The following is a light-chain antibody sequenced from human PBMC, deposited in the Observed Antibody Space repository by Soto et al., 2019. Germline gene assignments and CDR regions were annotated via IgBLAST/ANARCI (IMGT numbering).Light chain of an antibody. CDR3: TSHAGSNNYV. Sequence: SALTQPPSPSGSPGQSVTISCTGTSSDVGGYNYVSWYQQHPGKAPKLIISEVSKRPSGVPDRFSGSKSGNTASLTVSGLQAEDEADYYCTSHAGSNNYVFGTGTKLTVL. J-gene: IGLJ1*01. CDR1: SSDVGGYNY. V-gene: IGLV2-8*01. CDR2: EVS.